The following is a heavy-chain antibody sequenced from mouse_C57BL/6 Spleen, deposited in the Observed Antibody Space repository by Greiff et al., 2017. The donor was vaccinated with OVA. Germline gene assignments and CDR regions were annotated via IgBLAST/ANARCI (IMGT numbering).Heavy chain of an antibody. CDR3: ARRAY. CDR2: IYPRSGHT. V-gene: IGHV1-81*01. J-gene: IGHJ3*01. Sequence: VKLMESGAELARPGASVKLSCKASGYTFTSYGISWVKQRTGKGLEWIGEIYPRSGHTYYNEKFKGKATLTAAKSSSTAYMELRSLTTEDSAVYFCARRAYWGQGTLVTVSA. CDR1: GYTFTSYG.